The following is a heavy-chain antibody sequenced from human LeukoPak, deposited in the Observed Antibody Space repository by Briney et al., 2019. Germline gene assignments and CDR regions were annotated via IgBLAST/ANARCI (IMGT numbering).Heavy chain of an antibody. D-gene: IGHD6-19*01. V-gene: IGHV3-30*04. CDR1: GFTFSSYA. CDR3: ARHQYISGWYDAFDI. Sequence: PGGSLRLPCAASGFTFSSYAMNWVRQAPGKGLEWVAVISSDGSNKYHADFVRGRITISRDNSKNTLYLQMNGLRAEDTAVYYCARHQYISGWYDAFDIWGQGTMVTVSS. CDR2: ISSDGSNK. J-gene: IGHJ3*02.